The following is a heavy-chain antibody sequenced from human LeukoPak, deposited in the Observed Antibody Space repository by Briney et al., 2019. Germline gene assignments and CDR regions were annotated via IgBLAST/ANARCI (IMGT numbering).Heavy chain of an antibody. CDR2: ISSSGAYI. D-gene: IGHD6-19*01. CDR1: GFSCSSYS. V-gene: IGHV3-21*01. CDR3: ASGDYRPAMAGEPFDY. Sequence: GGSLRLSCAASGFSCSSYSLNWVRQAPGKGLEWVSSISSSGAYIVYADSLKGRFTISRDNAKNSLYLQTNSLRAEDTAVYYCASGDYRPAMAGEPFDYWGQGTLVTVSS. J-gene: IGHJ4*02.